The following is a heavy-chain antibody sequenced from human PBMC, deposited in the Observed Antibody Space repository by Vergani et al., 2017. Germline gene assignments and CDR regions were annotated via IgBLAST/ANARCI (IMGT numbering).Heavy chain of an antibody. Sequence: QVQLVQSGAEVKKPGASVKVSCKASGYTFTSYGISWVRQAPGQGLEWMGWISSYNGNTKYAQQLQGRVNMTTDTYTSTAYMELRSLRSDDTAVYYCARDLFGGKYYDFWSGYKYYFDYWGQGTLVTVSS. D-gene: IGHD3-3*01. CDR2: ISSYNGNT. CDR1: GYTFTSYG. J-gene: IGHJ4*02. V-gene: IGHV1-18*04. CDR3: ARDLFGGKYYDFWSGYKYYFDY.